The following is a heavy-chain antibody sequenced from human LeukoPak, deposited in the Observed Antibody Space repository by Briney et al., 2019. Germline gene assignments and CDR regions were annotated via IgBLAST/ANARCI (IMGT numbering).Heavy chain of an antibody. CDR2: ISGSGGST. CDR3: ATYYYDSSGYFRASYFDY. V-gene: IGHV3-23*01. CDR1: GFTFSSYA. D-gene: IGHD3-22*01. Sequence: GGSLRLSCAASGFTFSSYAMSWVRQAPGKGLEWVSAISGSGGSTYYADSVKGRFTISRDNSKNTLYLQMNSLRAEDTAVYYCATYYYDSSGYFRASYFDYWGQGTLVTVSP. J-gene: IGHJ4*02.